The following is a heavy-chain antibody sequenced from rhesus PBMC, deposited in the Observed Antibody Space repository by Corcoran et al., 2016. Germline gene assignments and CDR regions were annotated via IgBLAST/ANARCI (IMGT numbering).Heavy chain of an antibody. Sequence: QVQLQQWGEGLVKPSETLSLTCAVSGGSISDDYYWSWIRQPPGKGLEWIGYIYGSGGGTNYNPSLENRVTISIYTSKTQFSLMLSSVTAADTAVYYCARGEVVVATDYFDYWGQGVLVTVSS. J-gene: IGHJ4*01. CDR1: GGSISDDYY. CDR2: IYGSGGGT. CDR3: ARGEVVVATDYFDY. V-gene: IGHV4-106*01. D-gene: IGHD2-21*01.